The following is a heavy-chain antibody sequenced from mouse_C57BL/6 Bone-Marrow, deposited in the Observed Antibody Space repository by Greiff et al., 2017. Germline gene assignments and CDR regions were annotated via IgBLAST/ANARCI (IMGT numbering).Heavy chain of an antibody. CDR1: GYSITSGYD. V-gene: IGHV3-1*01. Sequence: EVQRVESGPGMVKPSQSLSLTCTVTGYSITSGYDWHWIRHFPGNKLEWMGYISYSGSTNYNPSLKSRISITHDTSKNHFFLKLNSVTTEDTATYYCARGMDYGSSQNYFDYWGQGTTLTVSS. D-gene: IGHD1-1*01. CDR2: ISYSGST. J-gene: IGHJ2*01. CDR3: ARGMDYGSSQNYFDY.